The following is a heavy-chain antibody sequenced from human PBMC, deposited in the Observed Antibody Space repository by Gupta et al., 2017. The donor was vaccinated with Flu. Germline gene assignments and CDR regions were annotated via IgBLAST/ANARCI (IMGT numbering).Heavy chain of an antibody. V-gene: IGHV3-11*01. CDR3: ARGVSSGWYFAFDI. J-gene: IGHJ3*02. Sequence: VQVVESGGGLVRPGGSLRLSCAASGCTFSDYYLSCLRQAPGKGLEWVSYISIRGDYIYYSDSVEGRFTISRDNAENSLYLHMSSLRADDTAVYYCARGVSSGWYFAFDIWGQGTMVIVSS. D-gene: IGHD6-19*01. CDR2: ISIRGDYI. CDR1: GCTFSDYY.